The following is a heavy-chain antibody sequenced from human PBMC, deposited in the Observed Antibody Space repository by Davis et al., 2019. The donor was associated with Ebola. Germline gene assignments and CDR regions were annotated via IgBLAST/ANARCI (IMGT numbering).Heavy chain of an antibody. D-gene: IGHD1-26*01. V-gene: IGHV3-23*01. Sequence: GESLKISCAASGFVFRNYVMSWVRQAPGKGLEWVSTLGTSADTYYADSVKGRFTISSDNSKNTLYLQMSGLRVEDTAMYYCAKDTSNIWFDIWGQGTNVTVSS. CDR2: LGTSADT. CDR3: AKDTSNIWFDI. J-gene: IGHJ3*02. CDR1: GFVFRNYV.